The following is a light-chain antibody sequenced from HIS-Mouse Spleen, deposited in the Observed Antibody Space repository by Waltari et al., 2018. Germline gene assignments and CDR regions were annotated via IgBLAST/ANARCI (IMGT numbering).Light chain of an antibody. CDR3: SSYTSSSTLVV. CDR1: SSDVGGYNY. J-gene: IGLJ2*01. CDR2: DVS. V-gene: IGLV2-14*03. Sequence: QSALTQPASVSGSPGQSITISCTGTSSDVGGYNYVSWYQQHPGKAPKLMIYDVSNRASGVSNLFSGSKSGNTASLTISGLQAEDEADYYCSSYTSSSTLVVFGGGTKLTVL.